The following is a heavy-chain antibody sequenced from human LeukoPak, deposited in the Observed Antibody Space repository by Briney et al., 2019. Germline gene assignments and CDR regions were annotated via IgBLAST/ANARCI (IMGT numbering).Heavy chain of an antibody. V-gene: IGHV3-30*04. J-gene: IGHJ4*02. CDR1: GFTFSMSS. CDR3: ARGRAGIAAAGFDY. CDR2: ISFDGANK. Sequence: QPGGSLRLSCATSGFTFSMSSMHWVRLAPGKGLEWLAGISFDGANKFSGDSVKGRFSISRDNSKNTLYLQMNSLGLDGTAVYFCARGRAGIAAAGFDYWGQGTLVTVSS. D-gene: IGHD6-13*01.